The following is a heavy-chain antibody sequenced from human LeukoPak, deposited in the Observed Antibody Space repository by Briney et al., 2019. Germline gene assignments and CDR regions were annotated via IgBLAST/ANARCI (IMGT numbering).Heavy chain of an antibody. CDR3: ARASASRTNSNSYYFETTKKNGFDV. CDR1: GYTFTSYG. Sequence: ASVKLSCKASGYTFTSYGISWVRQAPGQGLEWMGWISAYNGDKDYAQKFQGRVTMTTDTSTRTAYMEVRSLSSDDTAVYYCARASASRTNSNSYYFETTKKNGFDVWGQGTMVTVSS. D-gene: IGHD3-22*01. V-gene: IGHV1-18*01. CDR2: ISAYNGDK. J-gene: IGHJ3*01.